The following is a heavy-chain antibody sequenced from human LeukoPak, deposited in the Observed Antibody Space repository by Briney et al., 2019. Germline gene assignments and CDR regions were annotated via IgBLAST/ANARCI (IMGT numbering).Heavy chain of an antibody. Sequence: GGSLRLSCAASGFTFSSYWMSWVRQAPGKGLEWVGNIKEDGSEKYYVDSVKGRFTISRDNAKNPLYLQMNSLRAEDTAVYYCAREGYYCSGGSCAGDYWGQGTLVTVSS. J-gene: IGHJ4*02. CDR2: IKEDGSEK. V-gene: IGHV3-7*01. D-gene: IGHD2-15*01. CDR3: AREGYYCSGGSCAGDY. CDR1: GFTFSSYW.